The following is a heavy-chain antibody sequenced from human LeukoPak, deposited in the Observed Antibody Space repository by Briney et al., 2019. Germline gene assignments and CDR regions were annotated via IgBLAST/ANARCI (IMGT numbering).Heavy chain of an antibody. CDR3: ARVRRGDHVGYFDY. V-gene: IGHV3-21*01. CDR2: ISSSSSYI. CDR1: GFTFSSYS. J-gene: IGHJ4*02. D-gene: IGHD4-17*01. Sequence: GGSLRLSRAASGFTFSSYSMNWVRQAPGKGLEWVSSISSSSSYIYYADSVKGRFTISRDNAKNSLYLQMNSLRAEDTAVYYCARVRRGDHVGYFDYWGQGTLVTVSS.